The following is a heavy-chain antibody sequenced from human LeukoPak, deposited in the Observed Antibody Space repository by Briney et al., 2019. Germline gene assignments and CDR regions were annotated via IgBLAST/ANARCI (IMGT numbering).Heavy chain of an antibody. CDR3: ARQRNSYGPGSHFDF. V-gene: IGHV4-59*08. Sequence: SETLSLTCTVSGGSISSYYWTWIRQPPGKGLEWIGYVYFSGGTNYNPSLKRRLTISVDWSKNQFSLKLNSVTAADTAVYYCARQRNSYGPGSHFDFWGQGILVTVSS. J-gene: IGHJ4*02. CDR2: VYFSGGT. D-gene: IGHD3-10*01. CDR1: GGSISSYY.